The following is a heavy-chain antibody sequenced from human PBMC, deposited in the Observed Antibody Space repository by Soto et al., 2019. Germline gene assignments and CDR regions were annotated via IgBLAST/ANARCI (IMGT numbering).Heavy chain of an antibody. J-gene: IGHJ4*02. CDR3: ARRGSGMVRGVKPTFDY. Sequence: QVQLVESGGGVVQPGRSLRLSCAASGFTFSSYGMHWVRQAPGKGLEWVAVIWYDGSNKYYTDSVKGRFTISRDNSKNTLYLQMNSLRAEDTAVYYCARRGSGMVRGVKPTFDYWGQGTLVTVSS. V-gene: IGHV3-33*01. D-gene: IGHD3-10*01. CDR2: IWYDGSNK. CDR1: GFTFSSYG.